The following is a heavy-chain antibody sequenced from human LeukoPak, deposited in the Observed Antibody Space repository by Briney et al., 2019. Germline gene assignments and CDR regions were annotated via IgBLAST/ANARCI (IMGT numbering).Heavy chain of an antibody. V-gene: IGHV3-23*01. CDR2: ISGSGGST. D-gene: IGHD3-10*01. Sequence: GGSLRLSCAASGFTFSSYAMSWVCRAPGKGLEWVSAISGSGGSTYYADSVKGRFTISRDNSKNTLYLQMNSLRAEDTAVYYCAKAPRYSSSSGYYYGSGSLDYWGQGTLVTVSS. CDR1: GFTFSSYA. J-gene: IGHJ4*02. CDR3: AKAPRYSSSSGYYYGSGSLDY.